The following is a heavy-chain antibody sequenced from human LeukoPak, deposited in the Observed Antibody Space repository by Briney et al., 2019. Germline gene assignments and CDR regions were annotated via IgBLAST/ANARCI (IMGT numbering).Heavy chain of an antibody. CDR3: VKDWGSFFASGSSYFDS. D-gene: IGHD3-10*01. CDR2: ISGSGGST. Sequence: GGSLRLSCAVSGFTFRNYWMSWVRQAPGKGLECVSAISGSGGSTYYADSVKGRLTISRDNSKNTLYLQMNSLRAEDTAVYYCVKDWGSFFASGSSYFDSWGQGTLVTVSS. CDR1: GFTFRNYW. V-gene: IGHV3-23*01. J-gene: IGHJ4*02.